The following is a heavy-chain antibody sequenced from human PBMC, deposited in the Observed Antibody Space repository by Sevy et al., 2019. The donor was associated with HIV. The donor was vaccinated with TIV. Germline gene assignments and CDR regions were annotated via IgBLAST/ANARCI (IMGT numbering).Heavy chain of an antibody. D-gene: IGHD5-18*01. J-gene: IGHJ4*02. CDR3: AKEGGRGHSYGLSPQYFDY. Sequence: GGSLRLSCAASGFTFSSYAMSWVRQAPGKGLEWVSAISGSGGSTYYADSVKGRFTISRDNSKNTLYLQMNSLRAEDTAVYYCAKEGGRGHSYGLSPQYFDYWGQGTLVTVSS. CDR2: ISGSGGST. V-gene: IGHV3-23*01. CDR1: GFTFSSYA.